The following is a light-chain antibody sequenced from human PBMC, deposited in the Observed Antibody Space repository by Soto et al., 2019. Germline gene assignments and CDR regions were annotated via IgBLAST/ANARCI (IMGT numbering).Light chain of an antibody. CDR3: EQAGSFPIT. CDR1: QSINNY. J-gene: IGKJ5*01. Sequence: DIQMNQSPSTLSAYVGDRVTITCRASQSINNYLAWHQQKPGKAPKVLIYKTSTLESGVPSRFSGSGSGTEFTLTISSLQPEDFATYYCEQAGSFPITFGQGTRLEIK. V-gene: IGKV1-5*03. CDR2: KTS.